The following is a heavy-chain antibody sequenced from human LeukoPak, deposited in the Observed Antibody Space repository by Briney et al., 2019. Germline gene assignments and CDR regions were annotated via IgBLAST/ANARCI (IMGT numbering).Heavy chain of an antibody. Sequence: ASVKVSCKASGYTFTTYDVNWVRQATGQGLEGMGRVNPNNGDTAYAQKFQGRVTITRDTSTNTVYMQLSSLKSDDTAVYYCARVGCSDISCWTWLDPWGQGTLVTVSS. J-gene: IGHJ5*02. D-gene: IGHD6-19*01. CDR2: VNPNNGDT. V-gene: IGHV1-8*03. CDR1: GYTFTTYD. CDR3: ARVGCSDISCWTWLDP.